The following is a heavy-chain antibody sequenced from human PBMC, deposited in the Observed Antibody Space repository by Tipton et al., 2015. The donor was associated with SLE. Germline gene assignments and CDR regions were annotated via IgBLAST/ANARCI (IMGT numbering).Heavy chain of an antibody. CDR2: MHYSGNT. CDR1: GDSVSSGHSY. CDR3: ARGYGDYADGFDI. J-gene: IGHJ3*02. Sequence: TLSLTCTVSGDSVSSGHSYCPWIRQPAGKGLEWIGFMHYSGNTYYNPSLKGRVAFSVDPSKNQFSLKLTSVTAADTAVYFCARGYGDYADGFDIWGQGTMVTVSS. D-gene: IGHD4-17*01. V-gene: IGHV4-61*10.